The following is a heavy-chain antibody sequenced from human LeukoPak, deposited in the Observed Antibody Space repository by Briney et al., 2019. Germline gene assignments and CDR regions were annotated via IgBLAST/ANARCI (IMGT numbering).Heavy chain of an antibody. V-gene: IGHV3-9*01. CDR3: ARAPRYLDY. CDR2: ISWNSGSI. J-gene: IGHJ4*02. Sequence: PGGSLRLSCAASGFTFDDYAMHWVRQAPGKGLEWVSGISWNSGSIGYADSVKGRFTISRDNAKNTLYLQMNSLRAEDTAVYYCARAPRYLDYWGQGTLVTVSS. CDR1: GFTFDDYA.